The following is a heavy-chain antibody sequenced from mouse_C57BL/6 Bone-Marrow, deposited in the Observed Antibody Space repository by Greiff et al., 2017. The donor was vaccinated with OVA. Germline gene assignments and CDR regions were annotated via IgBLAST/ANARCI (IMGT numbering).Heavy chain of an antibody. CDR1: GYTFTSYW. CDR3: ARNGY. J-gene: IGHJ2*01. CDR2: IDPSDSYT. Sequence: QVQLKESGAELVKPGASVKLSCKASGYTFTSYWMQWVKQRPGQGLEWIGEIDPSDSYTNYNQKFKGKATMTVDTSSSTAYMQLSSLTSEDSAVYYCARNGYWGKGTTLTVSS. V-gene: IGHV1-50*01.